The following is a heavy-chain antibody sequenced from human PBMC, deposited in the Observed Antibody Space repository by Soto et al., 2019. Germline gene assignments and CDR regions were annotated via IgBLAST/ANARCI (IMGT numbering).Heavy chain of an antibody. CDR3: AKVFYYYDSSGYYYFDY. V-gene: IGHV3-23*01. Sequence: AGGSLRLSCAASGITFDNYAMGWVRQAPGKGPEWISSISGSGSTRYYADSVKGRFTISRDNSKNTLYLQMSSLRAEDTAVYYCAKVFYYYDSSGYYYFDYWGQGTLVTVSS. J-gene: IGHJ4*02. CDR2: ISGSGSTR. CDR1: GITFDNYA. D-gene: IGHD3-22*01.